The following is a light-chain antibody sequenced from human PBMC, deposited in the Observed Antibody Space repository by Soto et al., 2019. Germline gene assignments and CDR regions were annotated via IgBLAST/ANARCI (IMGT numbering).Light chain of an antibody. Sequence: EVVLTQSPATLSLSPGERSTLSCWASQSVGSNFLAWYQHRPGLAPRLLIYDASTRATDIPARFSASGSGTDFTLTIRRLEPEDFAVYYCQLYDGSSITFGQGTRLEIK. J-gene: IGKJ5*01. CDR2: DAS. CDR3: QLYDGSSIT. V-gene: IGKV3D-20*01. CDR1: QSVGSNF.